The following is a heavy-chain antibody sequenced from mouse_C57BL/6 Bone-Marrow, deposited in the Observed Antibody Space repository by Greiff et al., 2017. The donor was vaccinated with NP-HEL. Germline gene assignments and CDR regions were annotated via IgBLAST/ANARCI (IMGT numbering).Heavy chain of an antibody. J-gene: IGHJ3*01. CDR2: IYPGSGST. CDR1: GYTFTSYW. Sequence: QVQLQQPGAELVKPGASVKMSCKASGYTFTSYWLTWVQQRPGQGLEWIGDIYPGSGSTNYNEKFKSKATLTVDTSSSTAYMQLSSLTSEDSAVYYCARSYYYGSSFAYWGQGTLVTVSA. V-gene: IGHV1-55*01. D-gene: IGHD1-1*01. CDR3: ARSYYYGSSFAY.